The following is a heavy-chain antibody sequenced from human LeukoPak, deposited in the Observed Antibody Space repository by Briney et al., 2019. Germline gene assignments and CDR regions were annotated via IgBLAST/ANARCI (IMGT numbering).Heavy chain of an antibody. J-gene: IGHJ4*02. Sequence: GGSLRLSCAASGFTFSIYSMNWVRQAPGRGLEWVSSISSSSGYIYYADSVKGRFTISRDNAKKSLYLQMNSLRAEDTAVYYCAREENYKVDYWGQGTLVTVSS. CDR3: AREENYKVDY. D-gene: IGHD1-7*01. V-gene: IGHV3-21*01. CDR2: ISSSSGYI. CDR1: GFTFSIYS.